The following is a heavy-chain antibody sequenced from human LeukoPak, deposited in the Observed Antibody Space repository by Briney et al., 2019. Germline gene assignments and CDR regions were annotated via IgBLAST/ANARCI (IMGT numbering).Heavy chain of an antibody. CDR1: GYTFTSYG. Sequence: GASVKVSCKASGYTFTSYGISRVRQAPGQGLEWMGWISAYNGNTNYAQKLQGRVTMTTDTSTSTAYMELRSLRSDDTAVYYCARDRGIAVAGSNWFDPWGQGTLVTVSS. J-gene: IGHJ5*02. V-gene: IGHV1-18*01. CDR2: ISAYNGNT. CDR3: ARDRGIAVAGSNWFDP. D-gene: IGHD6-19*01.